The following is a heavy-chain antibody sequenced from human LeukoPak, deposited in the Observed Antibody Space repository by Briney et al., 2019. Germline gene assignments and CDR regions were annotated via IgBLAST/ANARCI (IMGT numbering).Heavy chain of an antibody. CDR1: GDSINSLDL. J-gene: IGHJ4*02. Sequence: SGTLSLTCTVSGDSINSLDLWSWVRQPPGKGLEWIGEMYLSGTTHSNPSVKSRVTISIDKSKNQFFLNLSSVTAAGTAVYYCAGLVGRYSSGLYYYYFDYWGQGTLVTVSS. CDR2: MYLSGTT. D-gene: IGHD3-22*01. CDR3: AGLVGRYSSGLYYYYFDY. V-gene: IGHV4-4*02.